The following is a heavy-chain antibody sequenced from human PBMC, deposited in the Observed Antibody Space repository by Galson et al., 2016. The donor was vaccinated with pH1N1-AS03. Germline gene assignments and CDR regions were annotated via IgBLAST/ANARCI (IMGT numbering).Heavy chain of an antibody. Sequence: TLSLTCAVSGGSIRSYYWNWIRQSPGKEMEWIGYIYNGGSTNYNPSLNNRVTISLDRSKNQIFLRLSSVTTSDTAVYYCARGNYGDYGGADWGQGTLVIVSS. CDR3: ARGNYGDYGGAD. CDR1: GGSIRSYY. CDR2: IYNGGST. D-gene: IGHD4-17*01. V-gene: IGHV4-59*01. J-gene: IGHJ1*01.